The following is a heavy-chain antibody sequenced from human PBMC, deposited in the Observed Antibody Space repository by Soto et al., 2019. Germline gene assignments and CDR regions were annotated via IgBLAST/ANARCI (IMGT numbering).Heavy chain of an antibody. Sequence: EVQLVESGGGLVKPGGSLRLSCAASGFTFSSYSVNWVRQVPGKGLEWVSSISSTSDYIYYAESVRGRFTISRDNAKNSLFLQMNTLRAEDTAVYYCARAQGVYAIPPYYYGFDVWGQGTTVTSP. V-gene: IGHV3-21*01. J-gene: IGHJ6*02. CDR1: GFTFSSYS. D-gene: IGHD2-8*01. CDR2: ISSTSDYI. CDR3: ARAQGVYAIPPYYYGFDV.